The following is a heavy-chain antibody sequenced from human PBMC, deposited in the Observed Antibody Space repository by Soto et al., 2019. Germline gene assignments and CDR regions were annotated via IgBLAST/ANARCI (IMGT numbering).Heavy chain of an antibody. CDR3: ARATRGYGGNAGFDAFDI. Sequence: SVKVSCKASGGTFSSYAISWVRQAPGQGLEWMGGIIPIFGTANYAQKFQGRVKITADESTSTAYMELSSLRSEDTAVFYCARATRGYGGNAGFDAFDIWGQGTMVTVS. D-gene: IGHD4-17*01. V-gene: IGHV1-69*13. J-gene: IGHJ3*02. CDR2: IIPIFGTA. CDR1: GGTFSSYA.